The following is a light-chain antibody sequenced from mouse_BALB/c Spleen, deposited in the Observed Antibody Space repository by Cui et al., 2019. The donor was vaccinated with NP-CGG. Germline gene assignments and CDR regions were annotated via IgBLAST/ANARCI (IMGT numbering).Light chain of an antibody. CDR3: ALWYSNHWV. V-gene: IGLV1*01. J-gene: IGLJ1*01. CDR1: TGAVTTWNY. CDR2: GTN. Sequence: QAVVTQESALTTSPGETVTLTCRSSTGAVTTWNYANWVQEKPDHLFTGLIGGTNNRAPGVPARFSRSLIGDKAALTITGAQTEDEAIYFCALWYSNHWVFGGGTKLTVL.